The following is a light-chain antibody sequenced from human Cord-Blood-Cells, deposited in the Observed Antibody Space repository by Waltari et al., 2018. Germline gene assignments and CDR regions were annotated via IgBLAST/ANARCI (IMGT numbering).Light chain of an antibody. J-gene: IGLJ3*02. V-gene: IGLV1-47*01. CDR1: SSNIGSNY. CDR3: AAWDDSLSGREV. Sequence: QSVLTQPPSASGTPGQRVTISCSGSSSNIGSNYVYWYQQLPGTAPKLLIYRNNPRPSGVPDRFSGSKSGTSASLAISGLRSEDEADYYCAAWDDSLSGREVFGGGTKLTVL. CDR2: RNN.